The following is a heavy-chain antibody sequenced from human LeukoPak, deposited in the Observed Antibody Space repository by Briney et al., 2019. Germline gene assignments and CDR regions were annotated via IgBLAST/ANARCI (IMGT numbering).Heavy chain of an antibody. Sequence: GGSLRLSCAASGFTFSSYAMSWVRRAPGKGLEWVGRIKSKADGGTTDYAAPVKGRFTISRDDSKNTLYLQMNSLKTEDTAVYYCTTNPGDYSDYWGQGTLVTVSS. CDR3: TTNPGDYSDY. V-gene: IGHV3-15*01. J-gene: IGHJ4*02. CDR2: IKSKADGGTT. CDR1: GFTFSSYA.